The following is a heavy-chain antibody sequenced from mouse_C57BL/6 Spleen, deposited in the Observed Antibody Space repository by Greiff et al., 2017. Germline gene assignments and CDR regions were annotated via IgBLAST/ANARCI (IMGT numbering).Heavy chain of an antibody. D-gene: IGHD2-3*01. CDR3: ARGRYDGYYGYFDV. Sequence: EVQLQQSGPGLVKPSQSLSLTCSVTGYSITSGYYWNWIRQFPGNKLEWMGYISYDGSHNYNPSLKNRISITRDTSKNQFFLKLNSVTTEDTATYYCARGRYDGYYGYFDVWGTGTTVTVSS. CDR2: ISYDGSH. V-gene: IGHV3-6*01. CDR1: GYSITSGYY. J-gene: IGHJ1*03.